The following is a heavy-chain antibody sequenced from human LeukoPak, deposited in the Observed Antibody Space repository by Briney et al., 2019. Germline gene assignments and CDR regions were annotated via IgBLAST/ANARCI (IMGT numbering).Heavy chain of an antibody. J-gene: IGHJ4*02. D-gene: IGHD1-26*01. Sequence: GGSLRLSCAASGFTFSSYGLHWVRQAPGKGLEWVSYISSSTSTIYYADSVKGRFTISRDNAKNSLYLQMNSLRAEDTAVYYCARDPPLIVGATTVDYWGQGTLVTVSS. CDR1: GFTFSSYG. CDR2: ISSSTSTI. CDR3: ARDPPLIVGATTVDY. V-gene: IGHV3-48*01.